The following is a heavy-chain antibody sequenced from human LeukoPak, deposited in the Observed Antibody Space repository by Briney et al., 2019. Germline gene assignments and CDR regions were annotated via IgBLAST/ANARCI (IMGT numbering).Heavy chain of an antibody. D-gene: IGHD3-10*01. J-gene: IGHJ3*01. CDR1: VYTFSHYY. CDR3: SYSGRSSLVFDV. V-gene: IGHV1-69-2*01. CDR2: VDPEDAKA. Sequence: ASVTVSHTYSVYTFSHYYIHWVRQAPGGGRQWLGRVDPEDAKAVYSENLQGRVTITADSFSDSTYMFLSSLTSEFTACYYCSYSGRSSLVFDVWGQGTVVTVSS.